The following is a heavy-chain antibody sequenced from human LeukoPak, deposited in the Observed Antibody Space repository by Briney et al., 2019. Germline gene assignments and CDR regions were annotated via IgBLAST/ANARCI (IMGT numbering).Heavy chain of an antibody. Sequence: PGGSLRLSCAASGLTVSSNYMSWVRQAPGKGLEWVSVIYIGGNTYYADSVKGRFTLSRDTPKNTLYLQMNSLSPEDTAVYYCARDPRTLTNDQMLSLTPDFWGQGTLVTVSS. V-gene: IGHV3-53*01. CDR3: ARDPRTLTNDQMLSLTPDF. CDR2: IYIGGNT. CDR1: GLTVSSNY. D-gene: IGHD2-2*01. J-gene: IGHJ4*02.